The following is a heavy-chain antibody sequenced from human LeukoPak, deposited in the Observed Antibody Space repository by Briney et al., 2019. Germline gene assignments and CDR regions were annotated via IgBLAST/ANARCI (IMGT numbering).Heavy chain of an antibody. J-gene: IGHJ4*02. CDR3: ATTLDYSSSSGDYYYFDY. Sequence: SETLSHTCTVSGGSISSHYWSWIRQPPGKGLEWIGYIYYSGSTNYNPSLKSRVTISVDTSKNQFSLKLSSVTAADTAVYYCATTLDYSSSSGDYYYFDYWGQGTLVPVSS. CDR2: IYYSGST. CDR1: GGSISSHY. V-gene: IGHV4-59*11. D-gene: IGHD6-6*01.